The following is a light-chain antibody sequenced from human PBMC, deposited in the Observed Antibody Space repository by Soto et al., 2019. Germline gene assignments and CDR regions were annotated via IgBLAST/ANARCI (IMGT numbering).Light chain of an antibody. Sequence: EVGLKRSPATLSLSQRERATLCCRASRSFSSTYFAWFQQKPGQAPRLLIYAASSRATGIPGRFSGSGSGTDFTLTISRLEPEDFAVYFCQQYGSSPWTFGQGTKVDIK. J-gene: IGKJ1*01. CDR1: RSFSSTY. V-gene: IGKV3-20*01. CDR2: AAS. CDR3: QQYGSSPWT.